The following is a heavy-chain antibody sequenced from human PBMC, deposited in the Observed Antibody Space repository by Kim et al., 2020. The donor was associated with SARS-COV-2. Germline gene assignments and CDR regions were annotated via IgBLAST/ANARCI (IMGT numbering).Heavy chain of an antibody. CDR3: ARRESLRGFDY. Sequence: TAYVASVKGSFTLSRDDSENTAFLQMSSLKTDDTAIYYCARRESLRGFDYGGQGTLVTVSS. D-gene: IGHD3-10*01. CDR2: T. V-gene: IGHV3-73*01. J-gene: IGHJ4*02.